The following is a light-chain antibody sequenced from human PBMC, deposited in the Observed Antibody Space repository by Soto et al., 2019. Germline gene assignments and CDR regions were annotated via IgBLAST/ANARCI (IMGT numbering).Light chain of an antibody. CDR1: QSIDSD. CDR2: GAS. V-gene: IGKV3-15*01. Sequence: EIMMTQSPANVSVFPGERATLSCRASQSIDSDLAWYQQKPGHVPRLLIYGASTRATGVPARFSGSGSGTEFPLTIISLQSDDFAAYYCQQYSHWRTFGPGTKVEIK. J-gene: IGKJ1*01. CDR3: QQYSHWRT.